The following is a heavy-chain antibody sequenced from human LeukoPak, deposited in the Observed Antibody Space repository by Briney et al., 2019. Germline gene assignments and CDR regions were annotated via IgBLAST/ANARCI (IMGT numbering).Heavy chain of an antibody. Sequence: RPGGSLRLSCAASGFTFDDYAMHWVRQAPGKGLEWVSGISWNSGSIGYADSVKGRFTISRDNAKNSLYLQMNSLRAEDTALYYCAKGGEYQLKDAFDIWGQGTMVTVPS. CDR2: ISWNSGSI. J-gene: IGHJ3*02. V-gene: IGHV3-9*01. D-gene: IGHD2-2*01. CDR3: AKGGEYQLKDAFDI. CDR1: GFTFDDYA.